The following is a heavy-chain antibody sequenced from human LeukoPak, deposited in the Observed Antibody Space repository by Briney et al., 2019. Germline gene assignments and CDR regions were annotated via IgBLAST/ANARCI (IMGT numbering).Heavy chain of an antibody. CDR3: ARDYSGYDYAFDY. J-gene: IGHJ4*02. D-gene: IGHD5-12*01. V-gene: IGHV3-74*01. CDR1: GFTFTNYW. Sequence: PGGSLRLSCAVSGFTFTNYWMHWVRHVPGKGLGWVSRIDVDGSSTDYADSVKGRFTISRDNAKNTLYLQMNSLRAEDTAVYYCARDYSGYDYAFDYWGQGTLVTVSS. CDR2: IDVDGSST.